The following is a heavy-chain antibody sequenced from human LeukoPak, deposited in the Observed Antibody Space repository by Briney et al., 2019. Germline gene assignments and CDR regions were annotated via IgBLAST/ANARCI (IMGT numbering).Heavy chain of an antibody. CDR1: GGSFSGYY. CDR2: INHSGST. J-gene: IGHJ4*02. Sequence: SETLSLTCAVYGGSFSGYYWSWIRQPPGKGLEWIGEINHSGSTNYNPSLKSRVTISVDTSKNQFSLKLSSVTAADTAVYYCARGRDYWGQGTLVTVSS. CDR3: ARGRDY. V-gene: IGHV4-34*01.